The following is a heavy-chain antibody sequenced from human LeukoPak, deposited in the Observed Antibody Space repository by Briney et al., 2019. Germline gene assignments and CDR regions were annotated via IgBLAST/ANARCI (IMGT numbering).Heavy chain of an antibody. D-gene: IGHD3-16*02. CDR3: ARGDPYVWGSYPVDY. Sequence: KPGASLKVSCKASGYTFTGYYMHWVRQAPGQGLEWMGWINPNSGGTNYAQKFQGRVTMTRDTSISTAYMELSRLRSDDTAVYYCARGDPYVWGSYPVDYWGQGTLVTVSS. V-gene: IGHV1-2*02. CDR1: GYTFTGYY. CDR2: INPNSGGT. J-gene: IGHJ4*02.